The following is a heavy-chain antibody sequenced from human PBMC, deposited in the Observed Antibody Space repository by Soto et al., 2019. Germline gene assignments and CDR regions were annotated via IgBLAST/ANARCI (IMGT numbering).Heavy chain of an antibody. CDR1: GFTFGDYA. V-gene: IGHV3-49*03. Sequence: PGGSLRLSCTASGFTFGDYAMSWFRQAPGKGLEWVGFIRSKAYGGTTEYAASVKGRFTISRDDSKSIAYLQMNSLKTEDTAVYYCTSTVGAITSPYWGQGTLVTVSS. J-gene: IGHJ4*02. CDR2: IRSKAYGGTT. D-gene: IGHD1-26*01. CDR3: TSTVGAITSPY.